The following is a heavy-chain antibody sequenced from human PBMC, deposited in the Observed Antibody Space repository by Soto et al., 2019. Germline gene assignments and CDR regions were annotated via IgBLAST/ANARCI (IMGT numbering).Heavy chain of an antibody. D-gene: IGHD1-20*01. J-gene: IGHJ6*02. Sequence: PGGSLRLSCVASGFTFSSYAMSWVRQAPGKGLEWAPGKGLEWVSSITVSGDGTYYADSVKGRFTISRDNSKNTLYLQMSSLRAEDTAVYYCAKFSGAVYYYGMDVWGQGTTVTVSS. CDR1: GFTFSSYA. V-gene: IGHV3-23*01. CDR3: AKFSGAVYYYGMDV. CDR2: ITVSGDGT.